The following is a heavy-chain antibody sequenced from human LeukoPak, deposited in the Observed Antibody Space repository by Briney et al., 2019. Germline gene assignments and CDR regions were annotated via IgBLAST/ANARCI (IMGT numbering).Heavy chain of an antibody. D-gene: IGHD3-9*01. J-gene: IGHJ4*02. Sequence: SETLSLTCTVSGGSISSSSYYWGWIRQPPGRGLEWTGSSYYSGSTYYYPSLKSRVTISVDTSKSQFSLRLSSVTAADTAVYYCARATGYRTYYFDYWGQGTLVTVSS. CDR1: GGSISSSSYY. CDR3: ARATGYRTYYFDY. V-gene: IGHV4-39*01. CDR2: SYYSGST.